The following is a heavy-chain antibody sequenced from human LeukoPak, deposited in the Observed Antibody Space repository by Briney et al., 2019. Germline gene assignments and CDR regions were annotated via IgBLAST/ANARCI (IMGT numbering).Heavy chain of an antibody. CDR1: GFTFSRYV. Sequence: GGSLRLSCAASGFTFSRYVMSWVRQAPGKGLEWVSSINDDGDRRYYADSVKGRFTISRDNPKNTLYVQMNSLRVDDTAIYFCAKGGVPREYHYLDLWGRGTLVTVSS. V-gene: IGHV3-23*01. J-gene: IGHJ2*01. CDR2: INDDGDRR. D-gene: IGHD1-14*01. CDR3: AKGGVPREYHYLDL.